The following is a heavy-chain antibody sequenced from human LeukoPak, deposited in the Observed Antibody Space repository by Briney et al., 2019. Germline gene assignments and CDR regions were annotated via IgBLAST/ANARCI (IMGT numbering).Heavy chain of an antibody. Sequence: SETLSLTCTVSGGSISSYYWSWIRQPPGKGLEWIGYIYYSGSTNYNPSLKSRVTISVDTSKNQFSLKLSSVTAADTAVYFCARVWSGYYSVDYWGQGTLVTGSS. CDR1: GGSISSYY. J-gene: IGHJ4*02. D-gene: IGHD3-3*01. CDR2: IYYSGST. CDR3: ARVWSGYYSVDY. V-gene: IGHV4-59*12.